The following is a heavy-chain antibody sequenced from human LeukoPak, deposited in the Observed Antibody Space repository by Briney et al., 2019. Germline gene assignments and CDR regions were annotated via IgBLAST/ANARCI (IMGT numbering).Heavy chain of an antibody. CDR1: GFTFSSYG. CDR3: ARGYEELLLGD. D-gene: IGHD2-15*01. J-gene: IGHJ4*02. CDR2: IWYDGSNK. V-gene: IGHV3-33*01. Sequence: GGSLRLSCAASGFTFSSYGMHWVRQAPGQGLEWVAVIWYDGSNKYYADSVKGRFTISRDNSKNTLYLQMNSLRAEDTAVYYCARGYEELLLGDWGQGTLVTVSS.